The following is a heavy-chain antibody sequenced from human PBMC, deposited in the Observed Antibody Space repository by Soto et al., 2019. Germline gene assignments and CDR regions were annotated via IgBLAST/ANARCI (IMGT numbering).Heavy chain of an antibody. V-gene: IGHV1-18*01. CDR3: ARGRYGDY. D-gene: IGHD1-1*01. CDR2: ISAHNGNT. J-gene: IGHJ4*02. CDR1: GYTFTSYG. Sequence: QVHLVQSGAEVKKPGASVKVSCKASGYTFTSYGITWVRQAPGQGLEWMGWISAHNGNTDYAQKLQGRVIVTRDTSPSTAYMELRSLRSDDTAVYYCARGRYGDYWGQGALVIVSS.